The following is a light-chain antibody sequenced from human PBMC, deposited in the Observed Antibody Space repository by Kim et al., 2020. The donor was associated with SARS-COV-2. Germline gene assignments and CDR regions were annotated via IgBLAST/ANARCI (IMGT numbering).Light chain of an antibody. CDR2: ATS. V-gene: IGKV1-17*03. CDR3: LQHKSYPYT. Sequence: SASVGDRVTITCRASQDISNFLAWFQQKPGKVPKRLIYATSNLQSGVPSRFSGSGSGTEYSLTISSLQPEDFATYYCLQHKSYPYTLGQGTKLEI. J-gene: IGKJ2*01. CDR1: QDISNF.